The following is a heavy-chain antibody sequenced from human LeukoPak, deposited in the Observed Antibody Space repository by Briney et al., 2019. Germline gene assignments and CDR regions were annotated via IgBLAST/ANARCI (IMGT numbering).Heavy chain of an antibody. J-gene: IGHJ4*02. V-gene: IGHV3-23*01. CDR2: IIGGAGGT. CDR3: VRGSIWSPDN. D-gene: IGHD3-10*01. Sequence: GGSLRLSCAASGFSFSSHGMSWVRQAPGKGLEWVSGIIGGAGGTYYADSVKGRFTISRDNTKKSLYLQMNSLTADDTAVYYCVRGSIWSPDNWGQGTLVTVSS. CDR1: GFSFSSHG.